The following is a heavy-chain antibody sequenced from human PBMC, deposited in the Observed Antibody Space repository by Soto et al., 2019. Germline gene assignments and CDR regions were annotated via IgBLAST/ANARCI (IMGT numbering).Heavy chain of an antibody. D-gene: IGHD1-26*01. CDR2: ISYSGST. Sequence: SETLSLTCTVSGGSVSSGSYYWSWIRQPPGKGLEWIALISYSGSTYYNPSLQSRVAMSVDTSRNQFSLRLSSVTAADTAVYYCATMGTTTGSYYFYYWGQGTLVTVSS. J-gene: IGHJ4*02. CDR3: ATMGTTTGSYYFYY. V-gene: IGHV4-30-4*01. CDR1: GGSVSSGSYY.